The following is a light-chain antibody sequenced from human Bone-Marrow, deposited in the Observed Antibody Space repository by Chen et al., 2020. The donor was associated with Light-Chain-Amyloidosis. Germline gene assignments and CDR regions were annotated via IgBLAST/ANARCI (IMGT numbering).Light chain of an antibody. CDR1: SSDVGGDNH. CDR2: EVT. CDR3: SSYTITNTLV. J-gene: IGLJ1*01. Sequence: QSALTQHASVSGCPGQSITSSCTGTSSDVGGDNHVSWYQQHPDKAPKLMIYEVTNRPSWVPDRFSGSKSDNTASLTISGLQTEDEADYFCSSYTITNTLVFGSGTRVTVL. V-gene: IGLV2-14*01.